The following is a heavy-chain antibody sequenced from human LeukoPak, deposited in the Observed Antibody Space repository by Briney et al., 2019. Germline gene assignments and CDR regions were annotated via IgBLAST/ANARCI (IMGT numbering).Heavy chain of an antibody. J-gene: IGHJ4*02. D-gene: IGHD4-17*01. CDR3: ARVSGDNFDY. CDR2: INHSGST. CDR1: GGSFSGYY. Sequence: SETLSLTCAVYGGSFSGYYWSWIRQPPGKGLEWIGEINHSGSTNYNPSLKSRVTISVDTSKSQFSLKLSSVTAADTAVYYCARVSGDNFDYWGQGTLVTVSS. V-gene: IGHV4-34*01.